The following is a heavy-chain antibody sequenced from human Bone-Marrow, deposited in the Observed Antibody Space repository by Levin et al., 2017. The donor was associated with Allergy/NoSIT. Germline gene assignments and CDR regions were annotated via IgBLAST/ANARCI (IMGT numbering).Heavy chain of an antibody. CDR1: GGSFSDYH. CDR3: SRGRRIKLWTASILNYCYYATDV. J-gene: IGHJ6*02. D-gene: IGHD3-16*01. V-gene: IGHV4-34*01. Sequence: RPSETLSLTCTLYGGSFSDYHWSWIRQAPGKGLEWVGEINHSGGTNYNPSLKSRLRISLDTSKNQFSLRLTSVTASDTAVYYCSRGRRIKLWTASILNYCYYATDVWGQGTTVTVSS. CDR2: INHSGGT.